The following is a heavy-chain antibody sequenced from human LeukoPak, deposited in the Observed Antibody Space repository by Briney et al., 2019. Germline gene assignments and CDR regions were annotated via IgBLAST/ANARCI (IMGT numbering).Heavy chain of an antibody. J-gene: IGHJ4*02. CDR1: GFTFSSYA. D-gene: IGHD3-22*01. CDR2: ISGSGGST. Sequence: GGSLRLSCAASGFTFSSYAMSWVRQAPGKGLEWVSAISGSGGSTYYADSVMGRFTISRDNSKNTLYLQMNSLRVEDTAVYYCAKALLIVVVTPFDYWGQGTLVTVSS. CDR3: AKALLIVVVTPFDY. V-gene: IGHV3-23*01.